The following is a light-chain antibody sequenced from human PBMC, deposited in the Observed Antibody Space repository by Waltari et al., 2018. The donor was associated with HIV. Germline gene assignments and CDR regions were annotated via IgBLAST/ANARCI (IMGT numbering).Light chain of an antibody. V-gene: IGKV1-39*01. CDR1: QTINNY. CDR3: QQTYRTPQT. CDR2: AAS. J-gene: IGKJ5*01. Sequence: DIQMTQSPSSLSASVGDRVTITCRASQTINNYLNWYKQTPGKAPKLLIFAASNLQSGVPSRFSGLGYGTDFALTVSSLEPEDFATYYCQQTYRTPQTFVQGTRVEI.